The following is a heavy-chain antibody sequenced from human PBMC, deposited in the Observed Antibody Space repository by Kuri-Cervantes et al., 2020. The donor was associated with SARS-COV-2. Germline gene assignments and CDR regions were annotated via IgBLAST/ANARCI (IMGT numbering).Heavy chain of an antibody. CDR2: ISSSSSYT. Sequence: GESLKISCAASGFTFSDYYMSWIRQAPGKGLEWVSYISSSSSYTNYADSVKGRFTISRDNAKKSVYLQMNSLEADDTAVYYCARRGSSWYYFDFWGQGSLVTVSS. CDR1: GFTFSDYY. V-gene: IGHV3-11*06. J-gene: IGHJ4*02. CDR3: ARRGSSWYYFDF. D-gene: IGHD6-13*01.